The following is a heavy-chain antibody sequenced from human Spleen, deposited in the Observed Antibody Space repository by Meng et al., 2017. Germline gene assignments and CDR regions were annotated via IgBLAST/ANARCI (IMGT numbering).Heavy chain of an antibody. J-gene: IGHJ4*02. Sequence: EVQLVESGGGLVKPGGSLTLSCAASGFTFSRYWMHWVRQVPGQGLVWVSRINPDGSSTSYADSVKGRFTISRDNAKNTLYLQMTSLRAEDTAVYYCSKDYTGSDDYWGQGTLVTVSS. D-gene: IGHD5-12*01. CDR2: INPDGSST. V-gene: IGHV3-74*01. CDR3: SKDYTGSDDY. CDR1: GFTFSRYW.